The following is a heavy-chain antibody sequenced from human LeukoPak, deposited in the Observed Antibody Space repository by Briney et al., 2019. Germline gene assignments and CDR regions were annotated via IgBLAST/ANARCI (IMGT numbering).Heavy chain of an antibody. V-gene: IGHV1-46*01. Sequence: ASVKVSCKASGYTFTSYYMHWVRQAPGQGLEWMGIINPSGGSTIYAQKFQGRVTMTRDTSTSTVYMELSSLRSEDTAVYYCARDLYYDSSGYYRDYWGQGTLVTVSS. CDR3: ARDLYYDSSGYYRDY. CDR1: GYTFTSYY. D-gene: IGHD3-22*01. J-gene: IGHJ4*02. CDR2: INPSGGST.